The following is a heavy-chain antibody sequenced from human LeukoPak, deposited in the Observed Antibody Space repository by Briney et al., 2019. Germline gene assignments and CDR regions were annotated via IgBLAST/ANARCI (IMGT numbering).Heavy chain of an antibody. V-gene: IGHV3-30*04. J-gene: IGHJ4*02. D-gene: IGHD5-12*01. CDR2: ISYDGSNK. CDR3: GRGYDPFDY. Sequence: PGRSLRLSCAASGFTFSSYAMHWVRQAPGKGLEWVAVISYDGSNKYYADSVKGRFTISRDNSKNTLYLQMNSPRAEDTAVYYCGRGYDPFDYWGQGTLVTVSS. CDR1: GFTFSSYA.